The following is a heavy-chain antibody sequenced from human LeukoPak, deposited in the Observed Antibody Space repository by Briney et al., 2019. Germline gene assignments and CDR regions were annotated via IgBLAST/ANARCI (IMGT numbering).Heavy chain of an antibody. CDR3: ARLDYDSSEN. CDR2: ISDTGGST. J-gene: IGHJ4*02. CDR1: GFTFSNYA. D-gene: IGHD3-22*01. V-gene: IGHV3-23*01. Sequence: GGSLRLSCAASGFTFSNYAMNWVRQAPGKGLEWVSAISDTGGSTYYADSVKGRFTISRDNSKNTLYLQMNSLRAEDTAVYYCARLDYDSSENWGQGTLVTVSS.